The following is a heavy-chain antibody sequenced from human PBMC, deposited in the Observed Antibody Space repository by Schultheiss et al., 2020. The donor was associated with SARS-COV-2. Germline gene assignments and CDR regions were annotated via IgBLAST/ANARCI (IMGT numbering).Heavy chain of an antibody. Sequence: SETLSLTCAVYGGSFSGYYWSWIRQPPGKGLEWIGEINHSGSTNYNPSLKSRVTISVDTSKNHFSLRLTSVTAADMAVYYCARGYRYSPYYFDYWGQGTLVTVSS. J-gene: IGHJ4*02. D-gene: IGHD1-1*01. CDR3: ARGYRYSPYYFDY. V-gene: IGHV4-34*01. CDR2: INHSGST. CDR1: GGSFSGYY.